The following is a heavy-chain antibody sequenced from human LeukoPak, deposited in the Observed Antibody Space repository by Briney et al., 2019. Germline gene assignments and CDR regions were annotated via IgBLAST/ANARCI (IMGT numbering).Heavy chain of an antibody. Sequence: PGGSLRLSCAASGFTFSGSAMHWVRQASGKGLEWVGRIRSKANSYATAYAASVKGRFTISRDDSKNTAYLQMNSLKTVDTAVYYCTRHAAGGVWFDPWGQGTLVTVSS. CDR1: GFTFSGSA. D-gene: IGHD3-16*01. CDR3: TRHAAGGVWFDP. CDR2: IRSKANSYAT. V-gene: IGHV3-73*01. J-gene: IGHJ5*02.